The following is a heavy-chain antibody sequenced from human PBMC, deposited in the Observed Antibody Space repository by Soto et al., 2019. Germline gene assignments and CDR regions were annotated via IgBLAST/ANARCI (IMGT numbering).Heavy chain of an antibody. J-gene: IGHJ4*02. CDR3: ASPLKPYSGNSAPCYY. CDR1: GFTFNSYA. V-gene: IGHV3-30-3*01. CDR2: ISYDGGNK. Sequence: QVHLVESGGGVVQPGKSLRLSCAASGFTFNSYALCWVRQAPGKGLEWVAVISYDGGNKYYPDSVKGRFTISRDSSKNTLYLQLNSLRAEDTAVYYCASPLKPYSGNSAPCYYWGQGTLVTVSS. D-gene: IGHD5-12*01.